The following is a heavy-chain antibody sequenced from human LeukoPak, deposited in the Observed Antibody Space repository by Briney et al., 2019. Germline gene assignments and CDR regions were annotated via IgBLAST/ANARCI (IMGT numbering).Heavy chain of an antibody. D-gene: IGHD2-15*01. CDR2: IRYDGSNK. Sequence: PGGSLRLSCAASGFTFSSYRMHWVRQAPGKGLEWVALIRYDGSNKYYADSVKGRFTISRDNSKNTLYLQMNSLRAEDTAVYYCARTLSGGSWYFDYWGQGTLVTVSS. CDR1: GFTFSSYR. V-gene: IGHV3-30*02. CDR3: ARTLSGGSWYFDY. J-gene: IGHJ4*02.